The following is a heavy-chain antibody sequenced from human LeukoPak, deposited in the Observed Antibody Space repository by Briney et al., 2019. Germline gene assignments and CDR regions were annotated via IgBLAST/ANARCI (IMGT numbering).Heavy chain of an antibody. Sequence: GGSLRLSCAASGFTFSSYGMHWVRQAPGKGLEWVAVISYDGSNKYYADSVKGRFTISRDNSKNTLYLQMNSLRAEDTAVYYCAKDLGFCSGGSCYRFDYWGQGTLVTVSS. D-gene: IGHD2-15*01. CDR2: ISYDGSNK. V-gene: IGHV3-30*18. CDR1: GFTFSSYG. J-gene: IGHJ4*02. CDR3: AKDLGFCSGGSCYRFDY.